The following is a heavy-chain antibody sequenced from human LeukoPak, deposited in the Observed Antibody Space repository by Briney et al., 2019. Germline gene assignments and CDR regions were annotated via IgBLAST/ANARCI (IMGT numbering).Heavy chain of an antibody. D-gene: IGHD2-15*01. Sequence: ASVKVSCKASGYTFTSYDINWVRQATGQGLEWMGWMNPNSGNTGYAQKFQGRVTITRNTSISTAYMELSSLRAEDTAVYYCAKAPQRRYCSGGSCHWGYFDYWGQGTLVTVSS. V-gene: IGHV1-8*03. CDR3: AKAPQRRYCSGGSCHWGYFDY. CDR1: GYTFTSYD. J-gene: IGHJ4*02. CDR2: MNPNSGNT.